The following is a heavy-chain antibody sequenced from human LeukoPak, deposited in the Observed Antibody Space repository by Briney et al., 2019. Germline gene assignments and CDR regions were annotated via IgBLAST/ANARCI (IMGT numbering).Heavy chain of an antibody. CDR3: ARAPSWHGVNWFDP. CDR2: IYYSGST. CDR1: GGSLSSYY. J-gene: IGHJ5*02. Sequence: PSETLSLTCTVSGGSLSSYYWSWIRQPPGKGLEWVGYIYYSGSTNYDPSLKSRVTISVDTSKNQFSLKLRSVTAADTAVYYCARAPSWHGVNWFDPWGQGILVTVTS. D-gene: IGHD2-2*01. V-gene: IGHV4-59*01.